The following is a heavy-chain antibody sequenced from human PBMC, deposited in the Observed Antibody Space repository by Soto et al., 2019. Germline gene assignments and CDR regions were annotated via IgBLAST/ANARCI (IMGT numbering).Heavy chain of an antibody. CDR1: GFTFSSYE. J-gene: IGHJ4*02. D-gene: IGHD1-1*01. Sequence: GGSLRLSCAASGFTFSSYEMNWVRQAPGKGLEWVSYISSSGSTIYYADSVKGRSTISRDKAKNSLYLQMNSLRAEDTAVYYCARSPNWNWLYFDYWGQGTLVTVSS. CDR3: ARSPNWNWLYFDY. CDR2: ISSSGSTI. V-gene: IGHV3-48*03.